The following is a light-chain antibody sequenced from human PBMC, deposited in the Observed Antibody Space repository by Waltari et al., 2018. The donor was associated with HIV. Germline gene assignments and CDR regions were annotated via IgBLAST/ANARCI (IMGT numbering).Light chain of an antibody. CDR3: QHYNHGPPLT. CDR1: QSVSSN. V-gene: IGKV3-15*01. CDR2: GAS. J-gene: IGKJ4*01. Sequence: DIVMTQSPATLSVFPGERATLSCRASQSVSSNLAWYQQKPGQAPRPLIYGASTRATGIPARFSGSGSGTEFTLTISGLQSEDFAVYYCQHYNHGPPLTFGGGTKVEIK.